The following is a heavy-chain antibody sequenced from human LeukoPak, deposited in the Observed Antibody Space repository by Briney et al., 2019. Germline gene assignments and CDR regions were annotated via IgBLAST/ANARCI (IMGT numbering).Heavy chain of an antibody. CDR1: GYTSTGYY. J-gene: IGHJ5*02. Sequence: ASVKVSCKASGYTSTGYYMHWVRQAPGQGLEWMGWINPNSGATNYAQKFQGRVTMTRDTSISTAYMELSRLRSDDTAVYYCARDALRFLEWFPHWFDPWGQGTLVTVSS. CDR3: ARDALRFLEWFPHWFDP. D-gene: IGHD3-3*01. CDR2: INPNSGAT. V-gene: IGHV1-2*02.